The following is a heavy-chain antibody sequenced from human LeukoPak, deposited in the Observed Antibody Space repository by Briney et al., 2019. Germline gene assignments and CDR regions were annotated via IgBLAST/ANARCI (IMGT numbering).Heavy chain of an antibody. D-gene: IGHD3-10*01. Sequence: SETLSRTGTGSGYSISSGYYWGWIRQPPGKGLEWIGSIYHSGSTDYNPSLKSRVTISVDTSKNQFSLKLSSVTAADTAVYYCAREYGSGSYHNRWGQGTLVTVSS. CDR1: GYSISSGYY. J-gene: IGHJ4*02. CDR2: IYHSGST. V-gene: IGHV4-38-2*02. CDR3: AREYGSGSYHNR.